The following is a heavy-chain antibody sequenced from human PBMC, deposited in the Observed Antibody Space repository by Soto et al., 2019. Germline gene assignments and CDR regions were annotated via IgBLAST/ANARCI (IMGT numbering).Heavy chain of an antibody. CDR2: INHSGST. J-gene: IGHJ6*02. CDR1: GGSFSGYY. CDR3: ARVSPPAFVVVVAAYRPLYYGMDV. D-gene: IGHD2-15*01. Sequence: PSESLSLTCAVYGGSFSGYYWSWIRQPPGKGLEWIGEINHSGSTNYNPSLKSRVTISVDTFKNQFSLKLSSVTAADMAVYYCARVSPPAFVVVVAAYRPLYYGMDVWGQGTTVTVSS. V-gene: IGHV4-34*01.